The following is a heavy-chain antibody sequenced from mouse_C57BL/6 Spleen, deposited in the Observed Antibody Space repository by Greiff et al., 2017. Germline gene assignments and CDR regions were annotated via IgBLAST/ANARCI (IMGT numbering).Heavy chain of an antibody. Sequence: QVQLQQPGAELVRPGSSVKMSCKASGYTFTSYWMHWVKQRPIQGLEWIGNIDPSDSETHYNQKFKDKATLTVDKSSSSAYMQLSILTSEDSAVYYSANSDYDYYFDYWGQGTTLTVSS. CDR3: ANSDYDYYFDY. CDR2: IDPSDSET. D-gene: IGHD2-4*01. CDR1: GYTFTSYW. V-gene: IGHV1-52*01. J-gene: IGHJ2*01.